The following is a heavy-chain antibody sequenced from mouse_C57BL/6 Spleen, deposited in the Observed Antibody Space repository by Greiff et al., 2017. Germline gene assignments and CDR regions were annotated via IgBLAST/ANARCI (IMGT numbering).Heavy chain of an antibody. CDR3: ARGLTTWYLDG. CDR1: GYTFTSYW. V-gene: IGHV1-50*01. CDR2: IDPSDSYT. Sequence: QVQLKESGAELVKPGASVKLSCKASGYTFTSYWMQWVKQRPGQGLEWIGEIDPSDSYTNYNQKFKGKAKLTVYTSSTTDYMQLSSLTSEDSAVYYCARGLTTWYLDGWRTGTTVAVAS. J-gene: IGHJ1*03. D-gene: IGHD2-13*01.